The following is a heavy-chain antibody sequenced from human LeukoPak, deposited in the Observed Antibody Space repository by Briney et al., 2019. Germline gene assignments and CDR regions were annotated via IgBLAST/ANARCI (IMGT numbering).Heavy chain of an antibody. V-gene: IGHV3-74*01. CDR3: ARVASGSWNWFDP. D-gene: IGHD1-26*01. CDR2: INTDGGTT. Sequence: GGSLRLSCAASGFTFSSYWMHWVRQAPGKGLVWVSRINTDGGTTTYADSVKGRFTISRDNARNTLYLQMSSLRAEDTAVYYFARVASGSWNWFDPWGQGTLVTVSS. J-gene: IGHJ5*02. CDR1: GFTFSSYW.